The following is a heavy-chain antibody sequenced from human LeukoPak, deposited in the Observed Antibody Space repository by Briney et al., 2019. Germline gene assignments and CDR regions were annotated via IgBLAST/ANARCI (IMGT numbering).Heavy chain of an antibody. V-gene: IGHV2-70*11. D-gene: IGHD3-10*01. Sequence: ESGPTLVKPTETLTLTCTFSGFSLTSSGMCVIWIRQPPGKALEWLARIDWNDAKYYRPSLETTLTISKDTSKNQVVLTMTNVDPADTATYYCARTTGPYGPDFYFDHWGQGTLVTVSS. CDR1: GFSLTSSGMC. CDR2: IDWNDAK. CDR3: ARTTGPYGPDFYFDH. J-gene: IGHJ4*02.